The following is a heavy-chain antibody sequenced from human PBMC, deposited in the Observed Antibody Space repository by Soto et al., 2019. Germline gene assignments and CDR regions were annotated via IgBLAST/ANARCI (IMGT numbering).Heavy chain of an antibody. J-gene: IGHJ3*02. CDR3: SRGGYFYGADAFDI. D-gene: IGHD5-18*01. V-gene: IGHV4-61*01. Sequence: PSESLSLTCTVSGGSVSSCNYNLNWIVQLQGQGLEWMCYTYHNGSPHDEPSLTSQVTIPIDTSKTQFSLTLRSVTAADTDVSFCSRGGYFYGADAFDIWGQGTLVTVSS. CDR1: GGSVSSCNYN. CDR2: TYHNGSP.